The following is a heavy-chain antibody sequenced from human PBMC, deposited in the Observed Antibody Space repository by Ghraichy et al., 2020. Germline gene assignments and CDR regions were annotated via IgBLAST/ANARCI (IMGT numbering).Heavy chain of an antibody. CDR1: GFTLSGFG. CDR3: ARASMVVRFYYYNGMDV. D-gene: IGHD2-15*01. CDR2: SSSSGRST. J-gene: IGHJ6*02. V-gene: IGHV3-48*02. Sequence: GGSLRLSCVDSGFTLSGFGMNWVRQSPGKGLEWVSYSSSSGRSTFYADSVKGRFTISRDNAKNSLSLQMNSLRDEDTAVYYCARASMVVRFYYYNGMDVWGQGTTVTVSS.